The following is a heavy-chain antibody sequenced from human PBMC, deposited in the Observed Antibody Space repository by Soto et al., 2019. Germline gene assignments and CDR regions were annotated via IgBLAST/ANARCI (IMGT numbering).Heavy chain of an antibody. Sequence: VGSLRLSCAASGFTFSSYAMHWVRQAPGKGLEWVAVISYDGSNKYYADSVKGRFTISRDDSKNTLYLQMNSLRAEDTAVYYCAREPVAGTPMGGFDPWGQGTLVTVSS. CDR3: AREPVAGTPMGGFDP. CDR1: GFTFSSYA. D-gene: IGHD6-19*01. V-gene: IGHV3-30-3*01. CDR2: ISYDGSNK. J-gene: IGHJ5*02.